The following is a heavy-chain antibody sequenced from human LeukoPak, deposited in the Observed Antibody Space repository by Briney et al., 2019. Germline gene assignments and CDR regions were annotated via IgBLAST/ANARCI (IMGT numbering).Heavy chain of an antibody. CDR3: AKVLRYFIGFDP. CDR1: GFTFSTYS. D-gene: IGHD3-9*01. J-gene: IGHJ5*02. Sequence: GGSLRLSCAASGFTFSTYSMNWVRQAPGKGLQWVSSITRSSYIYYADSVKGRFTISRDNAKNSLFLQMNSLRAEDTAVYYCAKVLRYFIGFDPWGQGTLVTVSS. V-gene: IGHV3-21*01. CDR2: ITRSSYI.